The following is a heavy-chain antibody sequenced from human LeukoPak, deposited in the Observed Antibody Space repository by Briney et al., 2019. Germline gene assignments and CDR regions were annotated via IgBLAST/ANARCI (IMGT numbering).Heavy chain of an antibody. D-gene: IGHD1-26*01. V-gene: IGHV3-7*03. J-gene: IGHJ4*02. CDR1: GLTLSNYW. CDR3: AARSSGNPYF. Sequence: PGGSLRLSCTASGLTLSNYWMIWVRQAPGKGLQWVAKIKQDGSEKYYVGSVKGRFTISRDNAENSLYLQMNSLRVEDTAVYYCAARSSGNPYFWGQGTLVTVSS. CDR2: IKQDGSEK.